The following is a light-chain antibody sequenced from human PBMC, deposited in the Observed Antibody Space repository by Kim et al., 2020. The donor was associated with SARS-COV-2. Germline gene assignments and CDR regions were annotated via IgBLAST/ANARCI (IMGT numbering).Light chain of an antibody. CDR2: YDS. J-gene: IGLJ3*02. CDR3: QVWESDSNHRV. CDR1: HIGNIS. Sequence: PGKTAPLTWRGDHIGNISVHWYQQKAGQAPVLVIYYDSDRPSGIPERFSGSNSGNTATLTISTVEAGDEADYYCQVWESDSNHRVFGGGTQLTVL. V-gene: IGLV3-21*01.